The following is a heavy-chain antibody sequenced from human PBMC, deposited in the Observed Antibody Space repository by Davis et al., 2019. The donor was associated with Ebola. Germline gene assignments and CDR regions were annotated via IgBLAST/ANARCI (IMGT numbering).Heavy chain of an antibody. CDR2: INPSGGST. J-gene: IGHJ6*03. Sequence: ASVKVSCKASGYTFTSYYMHWVRQAPGQGLEWMGIINPSGGSTSYAQKFQGRVTMTRDTSISTAYMELSRLRSDDTAVYYCARDSAEYSSSLSMDVWGKGTTVTVSS. CDR3: ARDSAEYSSSLSMDV. V-gene: IGHV1-46*01. D-gene: IGHD6-6*01. CDR1: GYTFTSYY.